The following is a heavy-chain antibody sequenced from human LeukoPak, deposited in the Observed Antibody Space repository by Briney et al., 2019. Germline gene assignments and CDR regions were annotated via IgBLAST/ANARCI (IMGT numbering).Heavy chain of an antibody. CDR1: GFTFSSYS. D-gene: IGHD3-10*01. V-gene: IGHV3-21*01. CDR2: ISSSSSYI. CDR3: ARKNRGGGYFDY. Sequence: PGGSLRLSCAASGFTFSSYSMNWVRQAPGKGLEWVSSISSSSSYICYADSVKGRFTISRDNAKNSLYLQMNSLRAEDTAVYYCARKNRGGGYFDYWGQGTLVTVSS. J-gene: IGHJ4*02.